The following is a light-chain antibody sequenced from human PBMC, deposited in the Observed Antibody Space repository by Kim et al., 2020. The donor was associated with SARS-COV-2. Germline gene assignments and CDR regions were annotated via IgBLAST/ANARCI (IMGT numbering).Light chain of an antibody. J-gene: IGLJ3*02. V-gene: IGLV3-1*01. CDR1: KLGDKY. CDR3: QAWDSSTWV. Sequence: VSPGQTASITCSGDKLGDKYACWYQQKPGQSPVLVIYQDSKRPSGIPERFSGSNSGNTATLTISGTQAMDEADYYCQAWDSSTWVFGGGTRLTVL. CDR2: QDS.